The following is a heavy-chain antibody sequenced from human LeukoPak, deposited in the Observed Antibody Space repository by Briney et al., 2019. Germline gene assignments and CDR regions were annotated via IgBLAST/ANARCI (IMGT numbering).Heavy chain of an antibody. J-gene: IGHJ4*02. Sequence: TSETLSLTCTVSGYSISSGYYWGWLRQPPEKGLEWIGSIYHSGSTYYNPSLKSRVIISVDTSKNQFSLKLSSVTAADTAVYYCARERMALGYWGQGTLVTVSS. CDR2: IYHSGST. V-gene: IGHV4-38-2*02. CDR1: GYSISSGYY. D-gene: IGHD5-24*01. CDR3: ARERMALGY.